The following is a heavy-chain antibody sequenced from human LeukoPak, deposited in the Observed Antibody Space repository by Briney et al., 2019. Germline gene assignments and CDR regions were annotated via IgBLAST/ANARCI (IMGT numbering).Heavy chain of an antibody. V-gene: IGHV3-23*01. Sequence: GGSLRLSCAASGFIFSSYAMSWVRQAPGKGLEWVSAISGSGGSTYYADSVKGRFTISRDNPKNTLYLQMNSLRAEDTAVYYCAKYSSGRGFDYWGQGTLVTVSS. D-gene: IGHD3-3*01. CDR2: ISGSGGST. CDR1: GFIFSSYA. J-gene: IGHJ4*02. CDR3: AKYSSGRGFDY.